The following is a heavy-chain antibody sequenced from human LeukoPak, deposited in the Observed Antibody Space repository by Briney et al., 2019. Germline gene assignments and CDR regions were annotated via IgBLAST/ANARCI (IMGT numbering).Heavy chain of an antibody. J-gene: IGHJ4*02. D-gene: IGHD1-1*01. CDR3: ARDSRELAAPDY. Sequence: ASVKVSCKASGGTFSSYAISWVRQAPGQGPEWMGWISAYNGNTNYAQKFQGRVTMTRDTSRSTAYMELRSLRSDDTAVYYCARDSRELAAPDYWGQGTLVTVSS. V-gene: IGHV1-18*01. CDR2: ISAYNGNT. CDR1: GGTFSSYA.